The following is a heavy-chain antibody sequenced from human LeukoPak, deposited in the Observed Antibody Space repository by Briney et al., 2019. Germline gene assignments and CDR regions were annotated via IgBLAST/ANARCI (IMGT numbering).Heavy chain of an antibody. Sequence: SETLSLTCTVSGYSISSGYYWGWIRQPPGKGLEWIGNIYHSGSTYYDPSLKSRVTISVDTSKNQFSLKLSSVTAADTAVYYCARTVSSLPRISGSKETDSWGQGTLVTVSS. D-gene: IGHD5-12*01. J-gene: IGHJ4*02. CDR1: GYSISSGYY. V-gene: IGHV4-38-2*02. CDR2: IYHSGST. CDR3: ARTVSSLPRISGSKETDS.